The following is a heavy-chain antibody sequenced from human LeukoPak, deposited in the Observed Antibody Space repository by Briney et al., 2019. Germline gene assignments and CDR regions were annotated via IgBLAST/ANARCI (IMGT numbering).Heavy chain of an antibody. D-gene: IGHD5-18*01. CDR3: ARSGSVQLWLDY. J-gene: IGHJ4*02. CDR2: IYTSGST. V-gene: IGHV4-61*02. CDR1: GGSISSGSYY. Sequence: SETLSLTCTVSGGSISSGSYYWSWIRQPAGKGLEWIGRIYTSGSTNYNPSLKSRVTISVDTSKNQFSLKLSSVTAADTAVYYCARSGSVQLWLDYWGQGTLVTVSS.